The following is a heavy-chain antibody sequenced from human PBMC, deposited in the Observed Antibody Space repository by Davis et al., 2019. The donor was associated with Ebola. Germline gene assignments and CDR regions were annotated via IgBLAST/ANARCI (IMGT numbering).Heavy chain of an antibody. D-gene: IGHD2-21*01. CDR1: GGSISSGDYF. J-gene: IGHJ5*02. Sequence: MPSDTLSLTCTVSGGSISSGDYFWSWIRQPPGPGLAWIGYIYYSWSTYYNPSLKSRVTISVDSSKNQFSLKLSSVTAADTAVYYCARARVGISYWFDPWGQGTLVTVSS. CDR3: ARARVGISYWFDP. CDR2: IYYSWST. V-gene: IGHV4-30-4*02.